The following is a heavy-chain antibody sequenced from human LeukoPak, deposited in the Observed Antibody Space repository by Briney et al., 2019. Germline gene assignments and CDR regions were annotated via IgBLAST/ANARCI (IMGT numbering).Heavy chain of an antibody. CDR1: GFTFSSYN. V-gene: IGHV3-21*01. J-gene: IGHJ4*02. Sequence: PGGSLRLSCAASGFTFSSYNLNWVRQAPGKGLEWVSSMTSTSHIYYADSGKGRFTIARDNAKNLLYLQINSLRAEDTAVYYCARDLDFWSGYKDDWGQGTLVTVSS. D-gene: IGHD3-3*01. CDR3: ARDLDFWSGYKDD. CDR2: MTSTSHI.